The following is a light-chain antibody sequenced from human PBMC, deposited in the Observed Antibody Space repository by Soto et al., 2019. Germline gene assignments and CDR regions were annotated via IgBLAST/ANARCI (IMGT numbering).Light chain of an antibody. CDR2: EVT. Sequence: QSALTQPASVSGSPGQSITISCTGTSSDVGGYSYVSWYQQHPGKAPKLMIYEVTNRPSGVSNRFSGSKSGNTASLTISGLQAEDEADYYCSSYTNSNTWVFGGGTQLTVL. J-gene: IGLJ3*02. V-gene: IGLV2-14*01. CDR1: SSDVGGYSY. CDR3: SSYTNSNTWV.